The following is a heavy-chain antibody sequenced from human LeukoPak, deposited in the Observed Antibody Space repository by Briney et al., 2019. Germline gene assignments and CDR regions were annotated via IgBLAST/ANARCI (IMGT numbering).Heavy chain of an antibody. CDR1: GFTFSSYS. J-gene: IGHJ4*02. CDR2: ISSSSSSI. V-gene: IGHV3-48*01. D-gene: IGHD2-21*01. Sequence: GGSLRLSCAASGFTFSSYSMNWVRQAPGKGLEWVSYISSSSSSIYYADSVKGRFTISRDNSKDTLYLQMNSLRAEDTAVYYCAKRLAYYFHYWGQGTLVAVSS. CDR3: AKRLAYYFHY.